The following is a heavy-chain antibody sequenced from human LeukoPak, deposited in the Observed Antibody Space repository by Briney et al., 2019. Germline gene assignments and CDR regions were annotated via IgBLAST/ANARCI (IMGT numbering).Heavy chain of an antibody. CDR2: INPSGGST. D-gene: IGHD2-2*01. Sequence: GASVKVSCKASGYTFTSYYMHWVRQAPGQGLEWMGIINPSGGSTSYAQKFQGRVTMTRDTSTSTVYMELSSLRPEDTAVYYCARDLGYCSSTSCPQYAFDIWGQGTMVTVSS. J-gene: IGHJ3*02. CDR1: GYTFTSYY. CDR3: ARDLGYCSSTSCPQYAFDI. V-gene: IGHV1-46*01.